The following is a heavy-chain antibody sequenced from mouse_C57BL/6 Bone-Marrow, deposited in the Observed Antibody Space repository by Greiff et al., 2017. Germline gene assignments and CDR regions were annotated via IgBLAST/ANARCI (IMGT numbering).Heavy chain of an antibody. D-gene: IGHD1-1*01. Sequence: EVQLQQSGAELVRPGASVKLSCTASGFNIKDDYMHWVKQRPEQGLEWIGWIDPENGDTEYPSKFQGKATITADTSSNTAYLQLSSLTSEDTAVYYCTTRVVATEYYFDYWGQGTTLTVSS. CDR3: TTRVVATEYYFDY. CDR1: GFNIKDDY. J-gene: IGHJ2*01. V-gene: IGHV14-4*01. CDR2: IDPENGDT.